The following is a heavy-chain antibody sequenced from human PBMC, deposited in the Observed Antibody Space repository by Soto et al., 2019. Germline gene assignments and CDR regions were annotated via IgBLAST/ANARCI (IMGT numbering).Heavy chain of an antibody. CDR3: ASGTQVLRFLSWLS. CDR1: GGSISSYY. J-gene: IGHJ5*02. CDR2: IYYSGST. V-gene: IGHV4-59*01. Sequence: SETLSLTCTVSGGSISSYYWSWIRQPPGKGLEWIGYIYYSGSTNYNPSLKSRVTISVDTSKNQFSLKLSSVTAADTAVYYCASGTQVLRFLSWLSWRQALLVTVS. D-gene: IGHD3-3*01.